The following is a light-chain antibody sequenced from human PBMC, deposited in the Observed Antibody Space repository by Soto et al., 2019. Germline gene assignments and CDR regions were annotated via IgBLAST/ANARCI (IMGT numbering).Light chain of an antibody. CDR3: QQRSNWPVT. Sequence: EIVLTQSPATLSLSPGERATLSCRASQSVSSYLAWYQQKPGQAPRLLIYAASSRATGIPARFSGSGSGTDFTLTISSLEPEDFAVYYCQQRSNWPVTFGQGTKVEIK. J-gene: IGKJ1*01. CDR2: AAS. V-gene: IGKV3-11*01. CDR1: QSVSSY.